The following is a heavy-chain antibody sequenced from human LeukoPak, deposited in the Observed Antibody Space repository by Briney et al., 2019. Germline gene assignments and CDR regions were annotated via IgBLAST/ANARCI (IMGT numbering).Heavy chain of an antibody. Sequence: SETLSLTCTVSGGSISSSSYYWGWIRQPPGKGLEWIGSLYYSGSTYYNPSLKSRVTMSVDTSKNQFSLQLSSVTAADTAVYYCARNYDGAFDYWGQGTLVTVSS. CDR1: GGSISSSSYY. J-gene: IGHJ4*02. D-gene: IGHD4-23*01. V-gene: IGHV4-39*01. CDR2: LYYSGST. CDR3: ARNYDGAFDY.